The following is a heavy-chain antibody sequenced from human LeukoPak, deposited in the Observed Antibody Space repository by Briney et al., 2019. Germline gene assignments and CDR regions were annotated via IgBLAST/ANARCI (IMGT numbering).Heavy chain of an antibody. D-gene: IGHD5-18*01. V-gene: IGHV4-61*02. CDR3: ARGMGYGYGYQYWFDP. CDR2: IYTSGST. CDR1: GGSISSGSYY. Sequence: SETLSLTCTVSGGSISSGSYYWSWIRQPAGKGLEWIGRIYTSGSTNYNPSLKSRVTISVDMSKNQFSLKLTSVTAADTAVYYCARGMGYGYGYQYWFDPWGQGTLVTVSS. J-gene: IGHJ5*02.